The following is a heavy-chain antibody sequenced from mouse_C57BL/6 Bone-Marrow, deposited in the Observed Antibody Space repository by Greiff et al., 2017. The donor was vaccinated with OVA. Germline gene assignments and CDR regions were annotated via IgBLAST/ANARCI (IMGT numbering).Heavy chain of an antibody. J-gene: IGHJ2*01. CDR3: ARNLYGTPSY. V-gene: IGHV2-2*01. Sequence: VKLQQSGPGLVQPSQSLSITCTVSGFSLTSYGVHWVRQSPGKGLEWLGVIWSGGSTDYNAAFISTLSISKDNSKSQVFFKMNSLQADDTAIYYCARNLYGTPSYWGQGTTLTVSS. D-gene: IGHD1-1*01. CDR1: GFSLTSYG. CDR2: IWSGGST.